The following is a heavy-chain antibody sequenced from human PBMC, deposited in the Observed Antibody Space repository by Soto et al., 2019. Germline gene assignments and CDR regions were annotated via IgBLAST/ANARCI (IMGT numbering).Heavy chain of an antibody. CDR2: IYPSDSRT. CDR1: GYSFANYW. D-gene: IGHD4-4*01. J-gene: IGHJ4*02. CDR3: ARGPRHYYCNYGSGLGGYYFEY. V-gene: IGHV5-51*01. Sequence: PGESLKISCEASGYSFANYWIGWVRQVPGKGLEWMGIIYPSDSRTIYSPSFQGQVTISADNSISTAYLQWSSLKASDTAIYYCARGPRHYYCNYGSGLGGYYFEYWGQGTLVTVSS.